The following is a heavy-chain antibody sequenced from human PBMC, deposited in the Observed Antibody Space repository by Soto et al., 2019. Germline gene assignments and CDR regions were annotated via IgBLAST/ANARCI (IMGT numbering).Heavy chain of an antibody. CDR2: ISAYNGNT. J-gene: IGHJ4*02. CDR3: ARLNEPAEAVAGFDY. V-gene: IGHV1-18*04. D-gene: IGHD6-19*01. CDR1: GYTFTSYG. Sequence: QVQLVQSGAEVKKPGASVKVSCKASGYTFTSYGISWVRQAPGQGLEWMGWISAYNGNTNYAQKLQGRVTMTTDTATSTAYMELRSLRSDDTAVYYCARLNEPAEAVAGFDYWGQGTLVTVSS.